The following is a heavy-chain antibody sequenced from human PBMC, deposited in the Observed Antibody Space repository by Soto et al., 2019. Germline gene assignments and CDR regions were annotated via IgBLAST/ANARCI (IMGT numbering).Heavy chain of an antibody. Sequence: QVQLVESGGGVVQPGRSLRLSCAASGFTFSSYGMHWVRQAPGKGLEWVAIISYDGSNTYYADSVKGRFTISRDNSKNTLYVPMNSLRAEDTSVYYCAKEGGLSGSYYISSSYYFDYWGQGTLVTVSS. CDR3: AKEGGLSGSYYISSSYYFDY. CDR2: ISYDGSNT. V-gene: IGHV3-30*18. CDR1: GFTFSSYG. J-gene: IGHJ4*02. D-gene: IGHD1-26*01.